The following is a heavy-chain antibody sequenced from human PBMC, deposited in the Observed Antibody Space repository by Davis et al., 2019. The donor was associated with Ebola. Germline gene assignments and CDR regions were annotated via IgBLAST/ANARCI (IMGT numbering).Heavy chain of an antibody. D-gene: IGHD4-17*01. CDR2: IIPILGIA. V-gene: IGHV1-69*10. CDR3: ARDDGDSPFDY. J-gene: IGHJ4*02. CDR1: VCTLRSYA. Sequence: SVKVSCKASVCTLRSYAISWLRQAPGQGLEWMGGIIPILGIANYAQKFQGRVTITADKSTSTAYMELSSLRSEDTAVYYCARDDGDSPFDYWGQGTLVTVSS.